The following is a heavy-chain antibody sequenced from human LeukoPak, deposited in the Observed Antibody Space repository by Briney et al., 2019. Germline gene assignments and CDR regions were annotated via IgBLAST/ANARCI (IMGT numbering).Heavy chain of an antibody. CDR1: GYTFTSYG. CDR2: VSAFSVLKVNP. CDR3: ARGPHFDLSSGYTYYFDF. J-gene: IGHJ4*02. V-gene: IGHV1-18*01. D-gene: IGHD3-3*01. Sequence: GASVKVSCKASGYTFTSYGISWVRQAPGQGPEWMGWVSAFSVLKVNPHYVQKLQGRVTMTTHTSTSTAYMELRSLRSDDTAVYYCARGPHFDLSSGYTYYFDFWGQGTLVTVSS.